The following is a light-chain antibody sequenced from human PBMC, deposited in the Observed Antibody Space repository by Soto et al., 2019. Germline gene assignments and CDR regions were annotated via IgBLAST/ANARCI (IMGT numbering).Light chain of an antibody. J-gene: IGKJ1*01. V-gene: IGKV3-20*01. CDR2: ATS. CDR1: QSISSNF. CDR3: QQYSSSWT. Sequence: EIVLTQSPGTLSLSPGQRATLSCRASQSISSNFLAWYQQKPGQAPRLLIYATSSRATGIPGRFSGSGSGTDFTLTISRLEPEDFAVYYCQQYSSSWTFGQGTQVDIK.